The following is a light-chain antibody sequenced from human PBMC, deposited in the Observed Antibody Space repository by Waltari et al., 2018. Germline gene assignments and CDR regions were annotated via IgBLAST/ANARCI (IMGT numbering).Light chain of an antibody. CDR2: DVS. CDR1: SSDVAGYNY. J-gene: IGLJ1*01. Sequence: QSALTQPRSVSGSPGQSFTISCTGTSSDVAGYNYVPWYQQYPGKAHKLIIYDVSKRPSGVPDRFSGSKSGNTASLTISGLQAEDEADFYCCSYADTYTYVFGTGTKVTVL. CDR3: CSYADTYTYV. V-gene: IGLV2-11*01.